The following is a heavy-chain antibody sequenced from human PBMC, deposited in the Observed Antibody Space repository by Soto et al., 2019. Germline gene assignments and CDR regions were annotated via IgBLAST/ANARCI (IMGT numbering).Heavy chain of an antibody. J-gene: IGHJ6*03. Sequence: PGGSLRLSCAASGFTFSSYDMHWVRQATGKGLEWVSAIGTAGDTYYPGSVKGRFTISRENAKNSLYLQMNSLRAGDTAVYYCAKAHHSSSWYLRAPYYYYYMDVWGKGTTVTVSS. CDR1: GFTFSSYD. CDR2: IGTAGDT. V-gene: IGHV3-13*01. CDR3: AKAHHSSSWYLRAPYYYYYMDV. D-gene: IGHD6-13*01.